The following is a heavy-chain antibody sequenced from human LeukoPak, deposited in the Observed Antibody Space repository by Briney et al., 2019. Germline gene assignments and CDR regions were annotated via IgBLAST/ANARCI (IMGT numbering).Heavy chain of an antibody. D-gene: IGHD3-3*01. CDR1: GGSISSYY. Sequence: SETLSLTCTVSGGSISSYYWSWIRQPPGKGLEWIGYIYYSGSTNYNPSLKSRVTISVDTSKNQFSPKLSSVTAADTAVYYCARTYYDFWSGYYTSWFDPWGQGTLVTVSS. CDR2: IYYSGST. J-gene: IGHJ5*02. V-gene: IGHV4-59*08. CDR3: ARTYYDFWSGYYTSWFDP.